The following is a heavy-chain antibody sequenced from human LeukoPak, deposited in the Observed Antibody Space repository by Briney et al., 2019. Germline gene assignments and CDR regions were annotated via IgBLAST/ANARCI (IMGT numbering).Heavy chain of an antibody. J-gene: IGHJ5*02. CDR1: GYTFTSYG. D-gene: IGHD2-2*01. Sequence: ASVKVSCKASGYTFTSYGISWVRQAPGQGLEWMGWISAYNGNTNYAQKLQGRVTMTTDTSTSTAYMELRSLRSDDTAVYYCARTSGVVVLSWFDPWGQGTLVTVSS. CDR3: ARTSGVVVLSWFDP. CDR2: ISAYNGNT. V-gene: IGHV1-18*01.